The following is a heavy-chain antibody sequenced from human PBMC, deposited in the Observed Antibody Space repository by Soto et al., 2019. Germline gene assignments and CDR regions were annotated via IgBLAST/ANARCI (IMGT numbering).Heavy chain of an antibody. J-gene: IGHJ4*02. CDR2: IYSSGNT. D-gene: IGHD4-17*01. Sequence: QVHLQESGPGLVKPSQTLSLTCTVSGGSISSSDYYWSWIRQPPGKGLEWIAYIYSSGNTYYNPSLKSRLTISVDTSKTQFSLKLNSVTAADTALYYCARVLSAATVVTCDFDYWGQGTLVTVSS. V-gene: IGHV4-31*03. CDR3: ARVLSAATVVTCDFDY. CDR1: GGSISSSDYY.